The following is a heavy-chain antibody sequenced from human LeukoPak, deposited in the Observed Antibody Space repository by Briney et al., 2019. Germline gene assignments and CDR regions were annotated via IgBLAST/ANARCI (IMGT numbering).Heavy chain of an antibody. CDR2: ISWNSGSI. CDR3: TKGARDYFDS. CDR1: GFTFDDYA. Sequence: GGSLRLSCAASGFTFDDYAMHWVRHAPGKGLEWVSGISWNSGSIGYADSVKGRFTISGDNAKNSLYLQMNSLRAEDMALYYCTKGARDYFDSWGQGTLVTVSS. V-gene: IGHV3-9*03. J-gene: IGHJ4*02.